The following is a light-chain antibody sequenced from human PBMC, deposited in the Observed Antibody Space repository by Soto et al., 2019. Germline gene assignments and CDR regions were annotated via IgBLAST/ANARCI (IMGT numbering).Light chain of an antibody. CDR1: QSVTSNY. Sequence: EIVLTQSPGTLSLSPGERATLSCRASQSVTSNYLAWYQQKTGQAPRLLIYDAYSRATGVPEKFSGSGSGTDFPLTINRLEPEDLAVYYCKQDHSSPDTFGQGTKVEIK. V-gene: IGKV3-20*01. J-gene: IGKJ1*01. CDR3: KQDHSSPDT. CDR2: DAY.